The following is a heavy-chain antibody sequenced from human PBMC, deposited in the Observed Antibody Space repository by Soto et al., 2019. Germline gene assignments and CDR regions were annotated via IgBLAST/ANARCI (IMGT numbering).Heavy chain of an antibody. J-gene: IGHJ4*02. CDR3: TSYWNSRGLEYFDY. CDR1: GFTFSGSA. V-gene: IGHV3-73*01. D-gene: IGHD1-1*01. CDR2: IRSKANSYAT. Sequence: GGSLRLSCAASGFTFSGSAMHWVRQASGKGLEWVGRIRSKANSYATAYAASVKGRFTISRDDSKKTAYLQMNSLKTEETAVYYCTSYWNSRGLEYFDYWGQGTLVTVSS.